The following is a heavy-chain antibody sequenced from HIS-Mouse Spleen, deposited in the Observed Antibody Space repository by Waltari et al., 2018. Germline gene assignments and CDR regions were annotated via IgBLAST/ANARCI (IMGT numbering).Heavy chain of an antibody. Sequence: QVTLRESGPALVTPTQTLTLTCTVSGFAPSTSGMCVSGIRQPPGKALEWLARIDWDDDKYYSTSLKTRLTISRDTSKNQVVLTMTNMDPLDRATYYCARIAEGYTSGWYAFDYWGQGTLVTVSS. V-gene: IGHV2-70*15. J-gene: IGHJ4*02. CDR1: GFAPSTSGMC. CDR2: IDWDDDK. D-gene: IGHD6-19*01. CDR3: ARIAEGYTSGWYAFDY.